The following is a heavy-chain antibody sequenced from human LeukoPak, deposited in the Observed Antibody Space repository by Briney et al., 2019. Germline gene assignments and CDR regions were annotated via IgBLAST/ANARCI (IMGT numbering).Heavy chain of an antibody. CDR2: ISGSGGST. Sequence: GGSLRLSCAASGFTFSSYAMSWVRQAPGKGLEWVSAISGSGGSTYYADSVKGRFTISRDNSKNALYLQMNSLRAEDTAVYYCAKPSGGYDSSGYYFDYWGQGTLVTVSS. V-gene: IGHV3-23*01. J-gene: IGHJ4*02. D-gene: IGHD3-22*01. CDR1: GFTFSSYA. CDR3: AKPSGGYDSSGYYFDY.